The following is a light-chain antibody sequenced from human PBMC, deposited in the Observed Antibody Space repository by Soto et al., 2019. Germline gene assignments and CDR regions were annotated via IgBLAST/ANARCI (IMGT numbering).Light chain of an antibody. CDR3: QHYNSYSEA. CDR1: QTISSW. V-gene: IGKV1-5*03. CDR2: KAS. Sequence: DIQMTQSPSTLSGSVGDRVTITCRASQTISSWLAWYQQKPGKAPKLLIYKASTLKSGVPSRVSGSGSGTEFTRTISSLQPDDFATYECQHYNSYSEAFGQGTKVDIK. J-gene: IGKJ1*01.